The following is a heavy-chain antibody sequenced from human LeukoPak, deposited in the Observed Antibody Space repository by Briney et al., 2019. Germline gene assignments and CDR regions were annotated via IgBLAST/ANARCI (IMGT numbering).Heavy chain of an antibody. CDR1: GGSISSGGYY. D-gene: IGHD3-22*01. V-gene: IGHV4-31*03. CDR2: IYYSGST. J-gene: IGHJ6*03. CDR3: ARDAPRLDYYDSSGSDYYMDV. Sequence: SETLSLTCTVSGGSISSGGYYWSWIRQHPGKGLEWIGYIYYSGSTYYNPSLKSRVTISVDTSKNQFSLKLSSVTAADTAVYYCARDAPRLDYYDSSGSDYYMDVWGKGTTVTVSS.